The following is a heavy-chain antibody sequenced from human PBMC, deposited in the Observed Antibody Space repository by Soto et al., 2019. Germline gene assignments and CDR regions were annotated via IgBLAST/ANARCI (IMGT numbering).Heavy chain of an antibody. J-gene: IGHJ4*02. CDR1: GFTFSSYA. CDR3: AKDPREDRLVVGPYYFDY. V-gene: IGHV3-23*01. Sequence: PGGSLRLSCAASGFTFSSYAMSWVRQAPGKGLEWVSAISGSGGSTYYADSVKGRFTISRDNSKNTLYLQMNSLRAEDTAVYYCAKDPREDRLVVGPYYFDYWGQGTLVTVSS. D-gene: IGHD2-15*01. CDR2: ISGSGGST.